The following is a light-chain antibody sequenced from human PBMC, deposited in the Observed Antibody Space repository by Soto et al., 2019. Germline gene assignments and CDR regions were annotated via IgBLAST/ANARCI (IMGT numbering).Light chain of an antibody. V-gene: IGLV2-18*02. CDR2: EVS. J-gene: IGLJ1*01. CDR3: SSYTTSNTYV. Sequence: QSALTQPPSVSGPPGQSVAISCTGTSSDVGSYNRFSWYQQPPGTAPKLMIYEVSNRPSGVPDRFSGSKSGNTASLTISGLQAEDEADYYCSSYTTSNTYVFGTGTKVTVL. CDR1: SSDVGSYNR.